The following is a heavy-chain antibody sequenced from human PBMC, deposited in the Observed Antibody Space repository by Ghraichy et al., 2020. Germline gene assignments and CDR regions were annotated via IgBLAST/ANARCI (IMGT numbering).Heavy chain of an antibody. CDR1: GGSLSGYS. D-gene: IGHD1/OR15-1a*01. V-gene: IGHV4-34*01. J-gene: IGHJ5*02. CDR3: ARARYNWDNARNWFDP. Sequence: SETLSLTCAVYGGSLSGYSWTWIRQPPGKGLEWIGEINHSGSTNYNPSLESRVSISIDTSKNQLSLKLSSVTAADTAVYYCARARYNWDNARNWFDPWGQGTLVTVSS. CDR2: INHSGST.